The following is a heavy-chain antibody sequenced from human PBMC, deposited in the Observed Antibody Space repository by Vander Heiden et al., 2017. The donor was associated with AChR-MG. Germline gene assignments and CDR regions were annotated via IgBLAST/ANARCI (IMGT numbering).Heavy chain of an antibody. D-gene: IGHD1-20*01. CDR3: AHRGYNWNRFDY. V-gene: IGHV2-5*02. CDR1: GFSLSTRGVG. J-gene: IGHJ4*02. CDR2: IYWDDDK. Sequence: QITLKESGPTLVKPTQTLTLTCTFSGFSLSTRGVGVGWIRQPPGKALEWLALIYWDDDKRYSPSLKSRLTITKDTSKNQVVLTMTNMDPVDTATYYCAHRGYNWNRFDYWGQGTLVTVSS.